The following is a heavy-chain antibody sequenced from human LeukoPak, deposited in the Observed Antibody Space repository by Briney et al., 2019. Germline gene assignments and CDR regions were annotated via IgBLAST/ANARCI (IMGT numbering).Heavy chain of an antibody. D-gene: IGHD3-22*01. J-gene: IGHJ3*02. CDR2: ISSSSSYI. CDR3: AREPNNYDSSGYPAHDAFDI. V-gene: IGHV3-21*01. CDR1: GFTFSSYR. Sequence: GGSLRLSCAASGFTFSSYRMNWVRQAPGKGLEWVSSISSSSSYIYYADSVKGRFTISRDNAKNSLYLQMNSLRAEDTAVYYCAREPNNYDSSGYPAHDAFDIWGQGTMVTVSS.